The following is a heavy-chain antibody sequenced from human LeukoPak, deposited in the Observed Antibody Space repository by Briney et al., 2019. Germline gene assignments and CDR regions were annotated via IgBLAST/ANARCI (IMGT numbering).Heavy chain of an antibody. D-gene: IGHD3-9*01. Sequence: QPGGSLRLSCAASGFTFSNYWMHWVRQAPGKGLVWVSRIKGDGSHTIYADSVKDRFTISRDNAKNTLYLQMRSLRAEDTAVYYCVRDWDHFDFDSWGQGTLVTVSS. V-gene: IGHV3-74*01. J-gene: IGHJ5*01. CDR2: IKGDGSHT. CDR1: GFTFSNYW. CDR3: VRDWDHFDFDS.